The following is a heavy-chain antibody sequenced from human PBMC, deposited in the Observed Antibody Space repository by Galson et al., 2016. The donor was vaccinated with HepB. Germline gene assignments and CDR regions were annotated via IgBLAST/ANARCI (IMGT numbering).Heavy chain of an antibody. D-gene: IGHD3-3*01. CDR3: AKVMAVRRSYDFWSGYLNYFDY. Sequence: SLRLSCAASGFTFSNSEMNWVRQAPGRGLEWLSSINSAGGLTSYADSVKGRFTISRDNSKNTLYLQMDSLRAEDTAIYYCAKVMAVRRSYDFWSGYLNYFDYWGQGILVTVSS. CDR2: INSAGGLT. CDR1: GFTFSNSE. V-gene: IGHV3-23*01. J-gene: IGHJ4*02.